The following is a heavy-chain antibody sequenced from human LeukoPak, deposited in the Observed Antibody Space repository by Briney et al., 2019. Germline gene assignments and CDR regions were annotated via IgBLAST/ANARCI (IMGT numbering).Heavy chain of an antibody. CDR1: GFTFSNAW. V-gene: IGHV3-15*01. Sequence: GGSLRLSCAASGFTFSNAWMSWVRQAPGKGLEWVGRIKSKTDGGTTGYAAPVKGRFTISRDDSKNTLYLQMNSLKTEDTAVYYCTAYYDSSGYLGGYFDYWGQGTLVTVSS. D-gene: IGHD3-22*01. J-gene: IGHJ4*02. CDR3: TAYYDSSGYLGGYFDY. CDR2: IKSKTDGGTT.